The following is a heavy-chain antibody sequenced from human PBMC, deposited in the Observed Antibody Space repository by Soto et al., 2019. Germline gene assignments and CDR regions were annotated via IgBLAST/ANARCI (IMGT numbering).Heavy chain of an antibody. V-gene: IGHV3-15*07. CDR3: ATLCSGRSCYGEAEYYFDC. CDR1: GFTFSNAW. Sequence: EVQLVESGGGLVKPGGSLRLSCAASGFTFSNAWMNWVRQAPGKGLEWVGRIKSKTDGGTTDYAAPVKGRFTISRDDAKKTLYLQMNSLKTEVTAVYYCATLCSGRSCYGEAEYYFDCWGQGTLVTVSS. J-gene: IGHJ4*02. D-gene: IGHD2-15*01. CDR2: IKSKTDGGTT.